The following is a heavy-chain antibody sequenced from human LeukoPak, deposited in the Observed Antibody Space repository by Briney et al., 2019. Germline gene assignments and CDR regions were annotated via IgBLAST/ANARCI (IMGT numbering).Heavy chain of an antibody. Sequence: SETLSLTCTVSGGSIMSYYWSWIRQSPGKGLEWIGYISHSGSVNYNPSLKSRVTMSVDTSKNQFSLKPSSVTAADTAVYYCARVKGREGSTVIIDYWGQGTLVTVSS. V-gene: IGHV4-59*01. CDR3: ARVKGREGSTVIIDY. D-gene: IGHD3-10*01. J-gene: IGHJ4*02. CDR1: GGSIMSYY. CDR2: ISHSGSV.